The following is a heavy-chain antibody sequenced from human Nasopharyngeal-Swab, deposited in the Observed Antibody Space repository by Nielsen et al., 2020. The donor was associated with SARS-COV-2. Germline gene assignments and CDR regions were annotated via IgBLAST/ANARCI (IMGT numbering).Heavy chain of an antibody. V-gene: IGHV4-59*08. Sequence: SETLSLTCTVSGGSISSYYWSWIRQPPGKGLEWIGYIYYSGSTNYNLSLKSRVTISVDTSKNQFSLKLSSVTAADTAVYYCARTTRGFYYFDYWGQGTLVTVSS. CDR1: GGSISSYY. D-gene: IGHD2-15*01. CDR2: IYYSGST. CDR3: ARTTRGFYYFDY. J-gene: IGHJ4*02.